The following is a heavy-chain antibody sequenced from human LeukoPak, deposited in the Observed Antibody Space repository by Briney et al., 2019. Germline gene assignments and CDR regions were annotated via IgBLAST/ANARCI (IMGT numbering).Heavy chain of an antibody. CDR2: ISWNSGSI. CDR1: GFTFDDYG. V-gene: IGHV3-9*03. Sequence: GRSLRLSCAASGFTFDDYGMHWVRQAPGKGLEWVSGISWNSGSIGYADSVKGRFTISRDNAKSTLYLQMNSLRPEDMALCYCTKASGYSSGSIDYWGQGTLVTVSS. J-gene: IGHJ4*02. D-gene: IGHD5-18*01. CDR3: TKASGYSSGSIDY.